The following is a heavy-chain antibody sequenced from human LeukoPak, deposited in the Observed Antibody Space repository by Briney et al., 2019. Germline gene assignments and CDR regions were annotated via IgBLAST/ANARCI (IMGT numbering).Heavy chain of an antibody. V-gene: IGHV3-30*02. J-gene: IGHJ4*02. CDR2: IRYDGRNK. CDR1: GFTFSTYG. CDR3: ARRRYSGSSQHFDY. Sequence: PGGSLRLSCAASGFTFSTYGMHWVRQAPGKGLEWVAFIRYDGRNKYYADSVKGRFTISRDNSKNTLCLQMNSLRAEDTAVYYCARRRYSGSSQHFDYWGQGTLVTVSS. D-gene: IGHD1-26*01.